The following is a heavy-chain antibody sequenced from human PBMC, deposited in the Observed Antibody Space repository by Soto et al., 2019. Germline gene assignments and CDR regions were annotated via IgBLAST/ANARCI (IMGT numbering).Heavy chain of an antibody. CDR2: ISDSSNTI. D-gene: IGHD2-15*01. CDR1: GFTFSTYS. CDR3: ARGLGFVTGRSGGSLDY. Sequence: GGSLRLSCAASGFTFSTYSMNWVRQAPGKGLEWISYISDSSNTIYYGDSVKDRFTISRDNARNSVYLQMDSLRAEDTAVYFCARGLGFVTGRSGGSLDYWGQGTLVTVSS. V-gene: IGHV3-48*01. J-gene: IGHJ4*02.